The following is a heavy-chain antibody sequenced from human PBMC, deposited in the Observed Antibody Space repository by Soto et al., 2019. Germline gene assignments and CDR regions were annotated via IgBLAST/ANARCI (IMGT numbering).Heavy chain of an antibody. CDR2: INSDGSST. V-gene: IGHV3-74*01. D-gene: IGHD1-26*01. J-gene: IGHJ4*02. Sequence: GGSLRLSCAASGFTFSSYWMHWVRQAPGKGLVWVSRINSDGSSTSYADSVKGRFTISRDNAKNTLYLQMNSLRAEDTAVYYCAKSSVGATTLDYFDYWGQGTLVTVSS. CDR1: GFTFSSYW. CDR3: AKSSVGATTLDYFDY.